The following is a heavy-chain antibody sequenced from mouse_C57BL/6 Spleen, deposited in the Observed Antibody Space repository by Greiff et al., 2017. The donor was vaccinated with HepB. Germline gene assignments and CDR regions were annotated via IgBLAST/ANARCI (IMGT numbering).Heavy chain of an antibody. Sequence: QVQLKESGPGLVQPSQSLSITCTVSGFSLTSYGVHWVRQSPGKGLEWLGVIWSGGSTDYNAAFISRLSISKDNSKSQVFFKMNSLQADDTAIYYCASTYYYGSWFAYWGQGTLVTVSA. V-gene: IGHV2-2*01. J-gene: IGHJ3*01. CDR2: IWSGGST. CDR1: GFSLTSYG. CDR3: ASTYYYGSWFAY. D-gene: IGHD1-1*01.